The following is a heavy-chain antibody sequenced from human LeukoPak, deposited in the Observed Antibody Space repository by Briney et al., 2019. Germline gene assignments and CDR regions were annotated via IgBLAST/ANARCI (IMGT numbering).Heavy chain of an antibody. CDR2: IYYSGST. D-gene: IGHD6-13*01. V-gene: IGHV4-61*08. Sequence: SETLSLTCTVSGGSISSGGYYWSWIRQPPGKGLEWIGYIYYSGSTNYNPSLKSRVTISVDTSKNQFSLKLSSVTAADTAVYYCARLKRDRVSLYYFDYWGQGTLVTVSS. J-gene: IGHJ4*02. CDR3: ARLKRDRVSLYYFDY. CDR1: GGSISSGGYY.